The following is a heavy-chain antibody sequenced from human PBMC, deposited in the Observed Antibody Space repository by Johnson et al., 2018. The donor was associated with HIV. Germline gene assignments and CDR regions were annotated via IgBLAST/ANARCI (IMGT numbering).Heavy chain of an antibody. Sequence: QVQLVESGGGVVQPGRSLRLSCAASGFTFSNYVMHWVRQAPGKGLEWVAVISYDGSRTDYADSVKGRFTISRDNAKNTLYLQMNSLRAEDTAVYYCARESRAGLELRGHAFDIWGQGTMVTVSS. CDR2: ISYDGSRT. V-gene: IGHV3-30*04. J-gene: IGHJ3*02. D-gene: IGHD1-7*01. CDR1: GFTFSNYV. CDR3: ARESRAGLELRGHAFDI.